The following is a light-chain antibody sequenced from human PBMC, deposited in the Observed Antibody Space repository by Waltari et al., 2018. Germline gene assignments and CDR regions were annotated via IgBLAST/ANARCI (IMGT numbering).Light chain of an antibody. Sequence: QSALTQPASVSGSPGQSITISCTGTSSDVGGYNYVSWYQQHPGKATKLMIYEVSNRPLGVSNRFSGSKSGNTASLTISGLQAEAEADYYCSSSTSSSIVVFGGGTKLTVL. CDR2: EVS. V-gene: IGLV2-14*01. J-gene: IGLJ2*01. CDR3: SSSTSSSIVV. CDR1: SSDVGGYNY.